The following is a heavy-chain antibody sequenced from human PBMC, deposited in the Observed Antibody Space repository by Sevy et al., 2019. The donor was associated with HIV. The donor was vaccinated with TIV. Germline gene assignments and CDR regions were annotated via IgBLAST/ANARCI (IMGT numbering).Heavy chain of an antibody. CDR2: ISNSGNTV. D-gene: IGHD5-12*01. V-gene: IGHV3-11*01. CDR1: GLTFSDYY. CDR3: ARDNSCISGDGWYGYGLDV. Sequence: GGSLRLSCSASGLTFSDYYMTWIRQAPGKGLECISYISNSGNTVYYADSVKGRFTVSRDNAKKSLYLQLNNLIDEDTAVYYCARDNSCISGDGWYGYGLDVWGQGTTVTVSS. J-gene: IGHJ6*02.